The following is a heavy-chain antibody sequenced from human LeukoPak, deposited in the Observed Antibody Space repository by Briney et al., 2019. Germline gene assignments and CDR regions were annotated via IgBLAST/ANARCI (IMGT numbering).Heavy chain of an antibody. V-gene: IGHV4-4*02. D-gene: IGHD2-2*02. CDR1: VGSISSGNW. CDR3: ATAPILRGEGGEHYKYGMDV. Sequence: SETLSLTCAVSVGSISSGNWWTWVGQSPGKGLEWIGEIYHNGTHNYNPSLKSRVTISADTFKNHFSLKLTSVTAADTAVYYCATAPILRGEGGEHYKYGMDVWGQGTTVIVSS. CDR2: IYHNGTH. J-gene: IGHJ6*02.